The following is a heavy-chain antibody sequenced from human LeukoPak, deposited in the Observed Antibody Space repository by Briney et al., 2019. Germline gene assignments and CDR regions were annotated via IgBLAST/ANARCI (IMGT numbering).Heavy chain of an antibody. Sequence: GGSLRLSCAASGFIFSNYGMNWVRQAPGKGLEWVAAISASGSATSYADSVRGRFTISRDNAKNTLYLQMNSLRDEDTAVYYCARGVDTMPRFDHWGQGTLVTVSS. CDR1: GFIFSNYG. CDR2: ISASGSAT. J-gene: IGHJ4*02. D-gene: IGHD2-2*01. CDR3: ARGVDTMPRFDH. V-gene: IGHV3-23*01.